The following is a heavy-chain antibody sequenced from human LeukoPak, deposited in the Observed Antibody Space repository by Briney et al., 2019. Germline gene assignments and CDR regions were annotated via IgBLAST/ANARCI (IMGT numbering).Heavy chain of an antibody. J-gene: IGHJ4*02. CDR2: IYPADSDT. Sequence: GESLKISCKGSGYSFTTYWIGWVRQMPGKGLEWMGIIYPADSDTRYSPSFQGRVTISADKSINTAYLQWSSLKASDTAMYYCARRPYCTTTSCYDFDYWGQGTLVTVSS. V-gene: IGHV5-51*01. CDR1: GYSFTTYW. D-gene: IGHD2-2*01. CDR3: ARRPYCTTTSCYDFDY.